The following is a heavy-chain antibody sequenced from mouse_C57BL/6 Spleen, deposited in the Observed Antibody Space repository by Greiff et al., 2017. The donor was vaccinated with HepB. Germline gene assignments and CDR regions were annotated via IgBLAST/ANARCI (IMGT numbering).Heavy chain of an antibody. CDR3: ARWEDSAGYKY. Sequence: EVKLMESGGDLVKPGGSLKLSCAASGFTFSSYGMSWVRQTPDKRLEWVATISSGGSYTDYPDSVKGRFTISRDNAKNTLYMQMSSLKSEDTAMYYCARWEDSAGYKYWGQGTTLTVSS. D-gene: IGHD3-2*02. J-gene: IGHJ2*01. CDR1: GFTFSSYG. CDR2: ISSGGSYT. V-gene: IGHV5-6*01.